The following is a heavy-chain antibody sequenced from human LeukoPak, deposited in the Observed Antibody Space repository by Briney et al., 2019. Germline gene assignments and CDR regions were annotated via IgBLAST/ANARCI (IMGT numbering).Heavy chain of an antibody. CDR1: GYTFTGYY. V-gene: IGHV1-2*02. D-gene: IGHD5-12*01. J-gene: IGHJ4*02. CDR2: INPNSGGT. CDR3: ARELSGYDPRFDY. Sequence: ASVKVSCKASGYTFTGYYMHWVRQAPGQGLEWMGWINPNSGGTNYAQKFQGRVTITRDTSISTAYMELSRLRSDDTAVYYCARELSGYDPRFDYWGQGTLVTVSS.